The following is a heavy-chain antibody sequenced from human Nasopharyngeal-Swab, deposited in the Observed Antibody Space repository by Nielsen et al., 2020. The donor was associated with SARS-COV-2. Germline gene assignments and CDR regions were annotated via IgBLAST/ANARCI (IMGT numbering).Heavy chain of an antibody. CDR2: INAGNGNT. V-gene: IGHV1-3*01. CDR1: GYTFTSYA. Sequence: ASVKVSCKASGYTFTSYAMHWVRQAPGQRLEWMGWINAGNGNTKYSQKFQGRVTITRDTSASTAYMELSGLRSEDTAVYYCARRGTTAARGGFDPWGQGTLVTVSS. J-gene: IGHJ5*02. CDR3: ARRGTTAARGGFDP. D-gene: IGHD4-17*01.